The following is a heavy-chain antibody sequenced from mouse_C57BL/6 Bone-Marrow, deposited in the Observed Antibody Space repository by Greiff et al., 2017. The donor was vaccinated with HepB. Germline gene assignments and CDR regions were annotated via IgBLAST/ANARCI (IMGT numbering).Heavy chain of an antibody. D-gene: IGHD3-1*01. V-gene: IGHV5-6*01. CDR2: ISSGGSYT. CDR1: GFTFSSYG. CDR3: ARPGYVAWFAY. J-gene: IGHJ3*01. Sequence: EVKLVGSGGDLVKPGGSLKLSCAASGFTFSSYGMSWVRQTPDKRLEWVATISSGGSYTYYPDSVKGRFTISRDNAKNTLYLQMSSLKSEDTAMYYCARPGYVAWFAYWGQGTLVTVSA.